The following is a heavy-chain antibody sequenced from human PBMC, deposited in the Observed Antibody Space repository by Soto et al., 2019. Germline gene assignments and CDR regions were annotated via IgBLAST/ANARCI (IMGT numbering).Heavy chain of an antibody. CDR2: ISTTGSLI. CDR1: GFTFRDYA. D-gene: IGHD3-16*01. V-gene: IGHV3-48*02. Sequence: EVQVVESGGGLVQPGRSLRLSCAASGFTFRDYAMNWVRQAPGKGLEWLSFISTTGSLIHYADSVKGRLTISRDNVRNLLYLHMNSLRDEDSAVYFCVRVGGGGGSPDYWGQGTRVTVSS. CDR3: VRVGGGGGSPDY. J-gene: IGHJ4*02.